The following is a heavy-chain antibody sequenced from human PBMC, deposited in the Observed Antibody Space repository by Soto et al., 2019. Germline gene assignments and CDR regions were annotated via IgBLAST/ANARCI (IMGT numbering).Heavy chain of an antibody. V-gene: IGHV1-46*01. CDR3: ARADSVSYYYYGMDV. CDR2: INPSGGST. Sequence: QVQLVQSGAEVKKPGASVKVSCKASGYTFTSYYMHWVRQAPGQGLEWMGIINPSGGSTSYAQKFQGRVTMTRDTSTSTVYMELSSLRSEDMAVYYCARADSVSYYYYGMDVWGQGTTVTVSS. J-gene: IGHJ6*02. CDR1: GYTFTSYY. D-gene: IGHD1-20*01.